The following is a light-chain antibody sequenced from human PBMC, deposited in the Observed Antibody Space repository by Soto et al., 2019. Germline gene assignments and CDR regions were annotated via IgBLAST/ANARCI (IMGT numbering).Light chain of an antibody. J-gene: IGKJ3*01. V-gene: IGKV3-11*01. Sequence: EIVLTQSPATLSLSPGDSATLSCRASQSVSSRLAWFQQKPGQAPRLLIYDTSTRAIGIPARFSGSGSGTDFTLTISSLEPEDFALYYCQQRSNWPFFTFGPGTKVDIK. CDR1: QSVSSR. CDR2: DTS. CDR3: QQRSNWPFFT.